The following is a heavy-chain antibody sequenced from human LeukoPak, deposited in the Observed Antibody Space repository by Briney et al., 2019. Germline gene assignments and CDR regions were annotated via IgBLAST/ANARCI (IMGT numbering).Heavy chain of an antibody. CDR2: IKQDGSEK. V-gene: IGHV3-7*01. J-gene: IGHJ4*02. CDR1: GFTFSSYW. D-gene: IGHD1-26*01. Sequence: PGGSLRLSCAASGFTFSSYWMSWVRQAPGKGLEWVANIKQDGSEKYYADSVKGRFTISRDNSKNTLYLQMNSLRAEDTAVYYCAKGSGSYPVAYFDYWGQGTLVTVSS. CDR3: AKGSGSYPVAYFDY.